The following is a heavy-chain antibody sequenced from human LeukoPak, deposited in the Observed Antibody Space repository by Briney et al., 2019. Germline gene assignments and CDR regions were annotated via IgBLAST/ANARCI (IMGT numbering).Heavy chain of an antibody. Sequence: ASETLSLTCAVSGGSISLSSNFWAWIRQPPGKGLEWIGSMFYTGSTYYNPSLKSRVTIAVDTSKNQFSLSLTSVTAADTAVYYCARPATYWGQGILVTVSS. J-gene: IGHJ1*01. V-gene: IGHV4-39*01. CDR3: ARPATY. D-gene: IGHD6-25*01. CDR2: MFYTGST. CDR1: GGSISLSSNF.